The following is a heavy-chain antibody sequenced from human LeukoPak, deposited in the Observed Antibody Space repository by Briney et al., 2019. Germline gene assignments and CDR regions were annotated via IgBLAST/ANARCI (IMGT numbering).Heavy chain of an antibody. Sequence: PGGSLRLSCAASGFTVSSNYMSWVRQAPGKGLEWVSAISGVGVSTYYADSVKGRFTVSRDNSKNTLYLQMDSLRAEDTAVYYCAKDLAPRIVVVPAATFDYWGQGTLVTVSS. J-gene: IGHJ4*02. CDR3: AKDLAPRIVVVPAATFDY. CDR2: ISGVGVST. CDR1: GFTVSSNY. D-gene: IGHD2-2*01. V-gene: IGHV3-23*01.